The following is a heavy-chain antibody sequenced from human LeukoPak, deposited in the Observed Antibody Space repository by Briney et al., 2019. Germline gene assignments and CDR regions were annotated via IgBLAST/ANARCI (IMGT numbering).Heavy chain of an antibody. Sequence: SETLSLTCTVSGGSISSGSYYWSWIRQPAGKGLEWIGRIYTSGSTNYNPSLKSRVTISVDTSKNQFSLKLSSVTAADTAVYYCAREKRAAAGLNWFDPWGQGTLVTVSS. V-gene: IGHV4-61*02. J-gene: IGHJ5*02. CDR1: GGSISSGSYY. D-gene: IGHD6-13*01. CDR3: AREKRAAAGLNWFDP. CDR2: IYTSGST.